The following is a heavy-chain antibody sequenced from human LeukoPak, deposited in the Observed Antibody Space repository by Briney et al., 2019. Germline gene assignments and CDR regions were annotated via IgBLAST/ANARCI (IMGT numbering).Heavy chain of an antibody. V-gene: IGHV4-59*01. CDR2: IYYSGNT. CDR3: AKKDYYYMDV. Sequence: SETLSLTCTVSGGSISSYYWSWIRQPPGKGLEWIGYIYYSGNTNYNPSLKSRVTISLVTSKNQFSLKLSSVTAADTAVYYCAKKDYYYMDVWGKGTTVTVSS. CDR1: GGSISSYY. J-gene: IGHJ6*03.